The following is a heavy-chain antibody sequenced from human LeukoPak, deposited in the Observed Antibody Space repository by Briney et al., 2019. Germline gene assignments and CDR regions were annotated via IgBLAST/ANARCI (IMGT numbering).Heavy chain of an antibody. Sequence: GASVTVSCKASGYTFTSYGISWVRQAPGQGLEWMGWISAYNGHTNYAQNLQGRVTMTTDASTSTAYMELRSLRSDDTAVYYCASLKNYYDSSGYLVTDAFDIWGQGTMVTVSS. CDR3: ASLKNYYDSSGYLVTDAFDI. J-gene: IGHJ3*02. D-gene: IGHD3-22*01. V-gene: IGHV1-18*01. CDR1: GYTFTSYG. CDR2: ISAYNGHT.